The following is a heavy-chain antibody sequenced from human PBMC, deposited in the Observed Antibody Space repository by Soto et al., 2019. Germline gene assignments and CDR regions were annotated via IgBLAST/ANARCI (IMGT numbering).Heavy chain of an antibody. CDR3: ARFRRSSYVDY. V-gene: IGHV4-61*01. D-gene: IGHD6-13*01. CDR2: IYFSGST. CDR1: GDSINSDKYY. J-gene: IGHJ4*02. Sequence: SETLSLTCSVSGDSINSDKYYWGWIRQPPGKGLEWIGYIYFSGSTNYNPSLQSRVTISVDTSKNQFSLKLSSVTAADTAVYYCARFRRSSYVDYWGQGTLVTVSS.